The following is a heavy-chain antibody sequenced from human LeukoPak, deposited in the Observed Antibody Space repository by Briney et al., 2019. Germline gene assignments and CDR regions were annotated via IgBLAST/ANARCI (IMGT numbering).Heavy chain of an antibody. V-gene: IGHV3-23*01. CDR3: AKDPRPLYGDPGDA. CDR1: GFTFSSYT. D-gene: IGHD4-17*01. Sequence: GGSLRLSCAASGFTFSSYTMNWVRQAPGKGLEWVSAISGSGVGTYYADSVKGRFTISRDNSWNTLYLQMSSLRAEDTAVYYCAKDPRPLYGDPGDAWGQGTLVTVSS. CDR2: ISGSGVGT. J-gene: IGHJ5*02.